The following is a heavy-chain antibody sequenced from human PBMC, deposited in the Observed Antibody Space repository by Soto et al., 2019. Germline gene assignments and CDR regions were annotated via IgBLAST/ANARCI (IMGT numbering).Heavy chain of an antibody. CDR3: ARHAEAGNYYFYYIDV. D-gene: IGHD6-19*01. V-gene: IGHV3-53*04. Sequence: EVQLVEFGGDLVQPGGSLRLSCAASGFSVSSNFMSWVRQAPGKGLEWVSVIYSGGPTYYADSVRGRFTISRHNSENTLYLQIDSLRAEDTAVYYCARHAEAGNYYFYYIDVWGKGTTVTVSS. CDR1: GFSVSSNF. CDR2: IYSGGPT. J-gene: IGHJ6*03.